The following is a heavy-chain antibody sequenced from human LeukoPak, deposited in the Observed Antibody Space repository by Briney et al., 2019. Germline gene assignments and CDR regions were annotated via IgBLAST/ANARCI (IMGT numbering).Heavy chain of an antibody. V-gene: IGHV4-61*01. Sequence: SETLSLTCTVSGVSVSSGSYYWSWIRQPPGKGLEWIGYIYYSGSTNYNPSLKSRVTISVDTSKNQFSLKLSSVTAADTAVYYCASLVVPAARTNAFDIWGQGTMVTVSS. J-gene: IGHJ3*02. CDR2: IYYSGST. CDR1: GVSVSSGSYY. D-gene: IGHD2-2*01. CDR3: ASLVVPAARTNAFDI.